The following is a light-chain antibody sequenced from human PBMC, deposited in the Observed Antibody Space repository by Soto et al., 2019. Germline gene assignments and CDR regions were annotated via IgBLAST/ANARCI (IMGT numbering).Light chain of an antibody. V-gene: IGLV2-14*03. J-gene: IGLJ1*01. Sequence: QSALTQPASVSGSPGQSITISCTGTSSDVGGYNYVSWYQHPPGKAPKLMIYDVSNRPSGVSNRFSGSESGNTASLTISGLQPEDEADYYCSSYTTSNTRQIVFGTGTKVTVL. CDR3: SSYTTSNTRQIV. CDR2: DVS. CDR1: SSDVGGYNY.